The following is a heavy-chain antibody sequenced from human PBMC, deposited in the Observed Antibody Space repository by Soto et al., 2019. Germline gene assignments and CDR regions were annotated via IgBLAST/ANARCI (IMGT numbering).Heavy chain of an antibody. V-gene: IGHV3-64D*06. CDR1: GFTFSNYA. CDR2: ISSDGGRT. Sequence: EVQLVESGGGLVQPGGSLRLSCSASGFTFSNYAMHWVRQSPGKGLEYVSAISSDGGRTYYPDSVKGRFTISRDISKNTLYLQMSSLRAEDTAVYYCVKEGGVVWGVYDYWGQGTLVTVSS. J-gene: IGHJ4*02. CDR3: VKEGGVVWGVYDY. D-gene: IGHD3-10*01.